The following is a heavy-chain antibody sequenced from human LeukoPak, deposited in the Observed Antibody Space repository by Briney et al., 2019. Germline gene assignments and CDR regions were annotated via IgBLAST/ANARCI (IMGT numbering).Heavy chain of an antibody. D-gene: IGHD6-19*01. J-gene: IGHJ4*02. CDR2: IYYTGST. Sequence: PSETLSLTCTVSGGSISGYYWSWIRQPPGKGLEWIGYIYYTGSTNYKSSLKSRVTISVDMSKNQFSLKLSSVTAADTAVYYCARVLDSNGCSDYWGQGALVTVSS. CDR1: GGSISGYY. CDR3: ARVLDSNGCSDY. V-gene: IGHV4-59*01.